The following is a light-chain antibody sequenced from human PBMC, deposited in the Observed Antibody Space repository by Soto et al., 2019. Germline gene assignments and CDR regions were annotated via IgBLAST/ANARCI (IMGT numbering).Light chain of an antibody. J-gene: IGKJ3*01. CDR2: VAS. CDR3: LQYDTYPRT. V-gene: IGKV1-16*02. CDR1: QGIRSH. Sequence: DIQMTQSPSSLSASVGDRVIITCRASQGIRSHLAWFQQKPGKAPQSLIYVASNLQSGVPSKFSGSGSGTDFTLTINSLQPEDFATYYCLQYDTYPRTCGPGTKVDIK.